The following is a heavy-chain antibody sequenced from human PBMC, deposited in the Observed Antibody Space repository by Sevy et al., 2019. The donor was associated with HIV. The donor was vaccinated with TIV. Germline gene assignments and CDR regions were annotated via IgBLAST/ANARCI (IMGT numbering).Heavy chain of an antibody. CDR1: GDSINTYY. J-gene: IGHJ4*02. Sequence: SETLSLTCTVSGDSINTYYWSWIRQPPGKGLEWIGYVSHSGNTNYNPSPKSRGSMSVDTCTNQFSLKVKSVTAADTAVYYCARLRWDLVVVPGATPGCYFDSWGQGTLVTVSS. CDR3: ARLRWDLVVVPGATPGCYFDS. D-gene: IGHD2-2*02. CDR2: VSHSGNT. V-gene: IGHV4-59*08.